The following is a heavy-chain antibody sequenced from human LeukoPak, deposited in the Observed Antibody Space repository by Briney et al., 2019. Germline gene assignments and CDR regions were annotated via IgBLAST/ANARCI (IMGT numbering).Heavy chain of an antibody. D-gene: IGHD2-2*01. CDR1: GGSISSGSYY. CDR2: IYTSGST. CDR3: ARVESSSGYCSSTSCQGAFDI. V-gene: IGHV4-61*02. J-gene: IGHJ3*02. Sequence: SETLSLTCTVSGGSISSGSYYWSWIRQPAGKGLEWIGRIYTSGSTNYNPSLKSRVTISVDTSKNQFSLKLSSVTAADTAVYYCARVESSSGYCSSTSCQGAFDIWGQGTMVTVSS.